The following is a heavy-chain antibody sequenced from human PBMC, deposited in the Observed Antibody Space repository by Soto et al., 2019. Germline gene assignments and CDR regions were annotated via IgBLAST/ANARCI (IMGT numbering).Heavy chain of an antibody. Sequence: QVQLLQSGADVRDPGASVKVSCKASGYSFTSLDINWVRQTAGQGLERMGWMQPSTGRTGYAEKLQVRVTMTRDTSIHTAYMELTTLPSDDTAFYYCARGVSAGVDYWGQGTLVTVSS. CDR3: ARGVSAGVDY. J-gene: IGHJ4*02. D-gene: IGHD1-26*01. CDR2: MQPSTGRT. V-gene: IGHV1-8*01. CDR1: GYSFTSLD.